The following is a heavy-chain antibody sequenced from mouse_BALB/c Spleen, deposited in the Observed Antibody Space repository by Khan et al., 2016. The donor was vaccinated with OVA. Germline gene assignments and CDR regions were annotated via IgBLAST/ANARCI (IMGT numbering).Heavy chain of an antibody. CDR2: IYPGSGST. Sequence: LQQSGSELVKPGASVKLSCKASGYTFTSYWMHWVKQRPGQGLEWIGDIYPGSGSTNYDEKFKSKATLTVDTSSSTAYMQLSSLTSEDSAVYYCTSYSYWFAYWGQGTLVTVSA. V-gene: IGHV1S22*01. CDR3: TSYSYWFAY. D-gene: IGHD2-12*01. J-gene: IGHJ3*01. CDR1: GYTFTSYW.